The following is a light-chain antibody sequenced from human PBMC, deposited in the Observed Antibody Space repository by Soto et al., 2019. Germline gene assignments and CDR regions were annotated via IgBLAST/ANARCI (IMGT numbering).Light chain of an antibody. V-gene: IGKV3-11*01. CDR3: QQRRGT. CDR1: QSVSSN. Sequence: EIVLTQSPATLPLSPGDRATLSCRASQSVSSNLAWYQQKPGQAPRLLIYDASKRATGIPARFSGSGSGTDFNLTLRSLGAEDFCSYYCQQRRGTFGQGTKLEIK. CDR2: DAS. J-gene: IGKJ2*02.